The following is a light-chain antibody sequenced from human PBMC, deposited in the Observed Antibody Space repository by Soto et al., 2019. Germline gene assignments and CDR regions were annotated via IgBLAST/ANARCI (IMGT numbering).Light chain of an antibody. J-gene: IGKJ1*01. CDR1: QSVLNTSKNNNS. CDR2: WAS. Sequence: DVVMTPSPDSLPVPLXGRPTISCQSRQSVLNTSKNNNSLAWCQQKPGQPPTLLIYWASTREAGVPDRFSGSGSGRDFTLTISSLQAEDVAVYYCQQYYSTPRTFGQGTKVDI. V-gene: IGKV4-1*01. CDR3: QQYYSTPRT.